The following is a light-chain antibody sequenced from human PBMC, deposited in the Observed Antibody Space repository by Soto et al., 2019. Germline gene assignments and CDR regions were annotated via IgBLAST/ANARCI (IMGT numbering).Light chain of an antibody. Sequence: EIVLTQSPGTLSLSPGERGTLSCRASQTVSGSYVAWYQQKPGQAPRLLIYGASSRATGIPDRFSGSGSGTDFTLTISRLEPEDFAVYHCQQYGNSPWTFGQGTKVDIK. CDR1: QTVSGSY. J-gene: IGKJ1*01. CDR3: QQYGNSPWT. V-gene: IGKV3-20*01. CDR2: GAS.